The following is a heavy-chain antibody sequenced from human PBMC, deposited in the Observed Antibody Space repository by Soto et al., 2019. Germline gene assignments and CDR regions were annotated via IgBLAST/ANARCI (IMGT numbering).Heavy chain of an antibody. D-gene: IGHD2-15*01. J-gene: IGHJ4*02. CDR3: AREEPSLYCRGGSCSIPHFDY. CDR2: IKEDGSEK. Sequence: GGSLRLSCVVSGFTFNTYRMTWVRQAPGKGLEWVANIKEDGSEKYYGDSVRGRFTISRDNAKNSLFLQIASLRAEDTAVYYCAREEPSLYCRGGSCSIPHFDYGGRGTLVIVSS. V-gene: IGHV3-7*01. CDR1: GFTFNTYR.